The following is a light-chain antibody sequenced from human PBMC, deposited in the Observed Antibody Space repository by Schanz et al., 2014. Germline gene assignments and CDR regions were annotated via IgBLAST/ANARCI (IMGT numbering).Light chain of an antibody. CDR3: ATWSDSLYGPHVV. J-gene: IGLJ2*01. CDR2: SND. CDR1: GSDIRGKI. V-gene: IGLV1-44*01. Sequence: QSVLTQPSSLSGTPGQSVTISCSGGGSDIRGKIVSWYRQVPGTAPRLIINSNDERPSGVPDRFSGSKSGTSASLVISGLQSGDEAEYFCATWSDSLYGPHVVFGGGTKVTVL.